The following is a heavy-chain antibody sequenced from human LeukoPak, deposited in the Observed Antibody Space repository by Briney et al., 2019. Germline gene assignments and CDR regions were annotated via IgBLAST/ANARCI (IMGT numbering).Heavy chain of an antibody. D-gene: IGHD2-15*01. Sequence: ASVKVSCKASGYTFTGYYMHWVRQAPGQGLEWMGWINPNSGGTNYAQKFQGRVTMTRDTSISTAYMELSRLRSDDTAVYYCARVECSGGSCYFEVWFDPWGQGTLVTVSS. V-gene: IGHV1-2*02. CDR1: GYTFTGYY. CDR3: ARVECSGGSCYFEVWFDP. J-gene: IGHJ5*02. CDR2: INPNSGGT.